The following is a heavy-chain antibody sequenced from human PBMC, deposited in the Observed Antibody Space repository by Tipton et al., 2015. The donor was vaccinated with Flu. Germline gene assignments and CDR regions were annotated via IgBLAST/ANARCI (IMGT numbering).Heavy chain of an antibody. Sequence: VQLVQSGGGLVQPGRSLRLTCEAPGFTFDDFIMHWVRQAPGKGLEWVSGISWNSGNIDYAESVKGRFTISRDNAKKALFLQMNSLGPEDTAFYYCVTSPRSYGNNWGQGVLVTVAS. D-gene: IGHD1/OR15-1a*01. J-gene: IGHJ4*02. CDR1: GFTFDDFI. V-gene: IGHV3-9*01. CDR3: VTSPRSYGNN. CDR2: ISWNSGNI.